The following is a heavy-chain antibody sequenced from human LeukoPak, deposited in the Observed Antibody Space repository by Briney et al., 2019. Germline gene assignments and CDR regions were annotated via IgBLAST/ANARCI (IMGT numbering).Heavy chain of an antibody. Sequence: SVKVSCKASGGTFSNYAFSWVRQAPGQRLEWMGRIIPIFATANYAQNFQGRVTITTDESTSTAYMELSSLRSEDTAVYYCARGHVDIVSTIQFDYWGQGTLVTVSS. CDR1: GGTFSNYA. J-gene: IGHJ4*02. CDR3: ARGHVDIVSTIQFDY. CDR2: IIPIFATA. V-gene: IGHV1-69*05. D-gene: IGHD5/OR15-5a*01.